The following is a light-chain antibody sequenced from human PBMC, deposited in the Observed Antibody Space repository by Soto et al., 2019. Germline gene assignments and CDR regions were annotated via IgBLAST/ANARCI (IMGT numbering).Light chain of an antibody. CDR3: YAAADNNQGV. CDR1: VLARKY. V-gene: IGLV3-27*01. Sequence: SYELTQPSSVSVSPGQTARINCSGAVLARKYARWVQQKPCQAPVLVIYKCSERPSGITERFSGSSSGTTVTLTISGAQVEDGADYFCYAAADNNQGVFGGGTKLTVL. J-gene: IGLJ3*02. CDR2: KCS.